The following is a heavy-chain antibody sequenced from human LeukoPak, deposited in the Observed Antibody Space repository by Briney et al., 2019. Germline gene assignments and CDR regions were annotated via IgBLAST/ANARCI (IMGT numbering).Heavy chain of an antibody. J-gene: IGHJ6*04. CDR2: ISAYNGNT. V-gene: IGHV1-18*04. Sequence: ASVKVSCKASGYSFTTYGISCVRQAPGQGLEWMGWISAYNGNTNYAQKLQGRVTMTTDTSTSTAYMELRSLRSDDTAVYYCARISSPSYGMDVWGKGTTVTVSS. CDR3: ARISSPSYGMDV. CDR1: GYSFTTYG. D-gene: IGHD6-13*01.